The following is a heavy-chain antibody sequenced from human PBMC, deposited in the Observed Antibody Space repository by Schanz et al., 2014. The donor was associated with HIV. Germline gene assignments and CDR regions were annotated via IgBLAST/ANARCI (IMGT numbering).Heavy chain of an antibody. D-gene: IGHD6-13*01. CDR1: GLTLSSYG. CDR2: ISSSSTYK. V-gene: IGHV3-21*01. CDR3: ARGEQQLPN. Sequence: EVQVLESGGDLVQPGGSLRLSCAASGLTLSSYGMSWVRQAPGKGLEWVSSISSSSTYKDYADSVKGRFTISRDNAKNSLYLQMNSLKAEDTAVYYCARGEQQLPNWGQGTLVTVSS. J-gene: IGHJ4*02.